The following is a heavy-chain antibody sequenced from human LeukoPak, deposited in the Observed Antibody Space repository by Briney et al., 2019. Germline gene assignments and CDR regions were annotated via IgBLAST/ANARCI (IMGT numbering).Heavy chain of an antibody. D-gene: IGHD5-18*01. J-gene: IGHJ3*02. CDR2: INSDGSST. CDR3: AREVDTAMGIDAFDI. V-gene: IGHV3-74*01. Sequence: GGSLRLSWAASGFTFSSYWMHWVRHAPGKGLVWVSRINSDGSSTSYADSVKGRFTISRDNAKNTLYLQMNSLRAEDTAVYYCAREVDTAMGIDAFDIWGQGTMVTVSS. CDR1: GFTFSSYW.